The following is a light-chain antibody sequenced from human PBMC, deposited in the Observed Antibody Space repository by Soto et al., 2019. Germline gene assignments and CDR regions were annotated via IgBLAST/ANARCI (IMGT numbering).Light chain of an antibody. J-gene: IGKJ2*01. V-gene: IGKV3-11*01. Sequence: EIVLTQSPATLSLSPGERATLSCRASQSVSSSLAWYQQKPGQAPRLLIYDASNSATGIPARFSGSGSGTDFTLTISSLEPEDFAVYYCQQRSNWLFGQGTKLEIK. CDR1: QSVSSS. CDR3: QQRSNWL. CDR2: DAS.